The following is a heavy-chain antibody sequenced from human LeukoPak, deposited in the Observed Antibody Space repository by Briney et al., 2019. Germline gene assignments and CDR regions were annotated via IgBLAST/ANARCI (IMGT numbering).Heavy chain of an antibody. CDR3: ARPNYYDSSGYYVSDY. CDR1: GYTFTGYY. D-gene: IGHD3-22*01. V-gene: IGHV1-2*02. J-gene: IGHJ4*02. Sequence: GASVKVSCKASGYTFTGYYMHWVRQAPGQGLEWMGWINPNSGGTNYAQKFQGRFTMTRDTSISTAYMELSRLRSDDTAVYYCARPNYYDSSGYYVSDYWGQGTLVAVSS. CDR2: INPNSGGT.